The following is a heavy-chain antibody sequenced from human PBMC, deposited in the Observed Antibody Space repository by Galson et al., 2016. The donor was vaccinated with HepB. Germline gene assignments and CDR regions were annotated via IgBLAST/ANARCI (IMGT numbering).Heavy chain of an antibody. CDR3: AREGYYYDNSFVGRENAFDL. CDR2: INSDGNTT. CDR1: GFTFSSYW. J-gene: IGHJ3*01. D-gene: IGHD3-22*01. V-gene: IGHV3-74*01. Sequence: SLRLSCAASGFTFSSYWMHWVRQAPGKGLVWVSRINSDGNTTNYADSVKGRFTISRDNAKNTLYLQMNSLRAEDTAVYYCAREGYYYDNSFVGRENAFDLRGQGTMVSVSS.